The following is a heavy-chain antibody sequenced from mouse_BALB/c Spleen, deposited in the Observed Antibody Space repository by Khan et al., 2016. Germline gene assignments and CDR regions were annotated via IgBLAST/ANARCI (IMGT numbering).Heavy chain of an antibody. Sequence: EVELVESGGGLVKPGGSLKLSCAASGFTFRNYAMSWVHQTPEKRLEWVASISTGDSTYSGDSVKGRFTISRDNARNILYLQMSSLRSEDTAMFYCAREDYGNYGDYFDYWGQGTTLTVSS. CDR3: AREDYGNYGDYFDY. CDR1: GFTFRNYA. J-gene: IGHJ2*01. V-gene: IGHV5-6-5*01. CDR2: ISTGDST. D-gene: IGHD2-1*01.